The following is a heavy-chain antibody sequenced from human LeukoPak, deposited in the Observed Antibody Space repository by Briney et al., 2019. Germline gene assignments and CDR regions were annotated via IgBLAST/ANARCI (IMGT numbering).Heavy chain of an antibody. CDR1: GFTFSSYW. CDR2: IKQDGSEK. J-gene: IGHJ4*02. CDR3: ARHYSSGWYRYFDY. V-gene: IGHV3-7*01. D-gene: IGHD6-19*01. Sequence: PGGSLRLSCAASGFTFSSYWMSWVRQAPGKGLEWVANIKQDGSEKYYVDSVKGRFTISRDNAKNSLYLQMNSLRAEDTAVYYCARHYSSGWYRYFDYWGQGTLVTVSS.